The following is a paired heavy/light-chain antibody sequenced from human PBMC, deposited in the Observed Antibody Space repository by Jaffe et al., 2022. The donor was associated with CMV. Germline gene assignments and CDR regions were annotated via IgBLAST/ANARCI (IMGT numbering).Light chain of an antibody. CDR3: ASWDTSLHIYV. J-gene: IGLJ1*01. Sequence: QSLLTQPPSVSAAPGQRVILSCSGSNSNIGINYVSWYQHFPGTAPKLLISENNNRPSAIPDRFSASKSGTSATLAITGLQTGDEADYYCASWDTSLHIYVFGTGTKVSVL. CDR2: ENN. CDR1: NSNIGINY. V-gene: IGLV1-51*02.
Heavy chain of an antibody. CDR1: GFAFSNHA. CDR3: AKNKTWDGMDV. V-gene: IGHV3-23*01. Sequence: AQLLESGGGLVQPGGSLRLSCAASGFAFSNHAMSWVRQAPGKGLEWVSAIGANGAATYYADSVKGRFTISRDNSKNTVYLHMTRLSAEDTALYYCAKNKTWDGMDVWGLGTTVTVSS. D-gene: IGHD3-16*01. J-gene: IGHJ6*02. CDR2: IGANGAAT.